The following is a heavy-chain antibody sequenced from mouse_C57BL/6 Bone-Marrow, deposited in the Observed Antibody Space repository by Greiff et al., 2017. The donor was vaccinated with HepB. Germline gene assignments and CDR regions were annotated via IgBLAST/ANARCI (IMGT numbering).Heavy chain of an antibody. CDR2: IDPSDSYT. V-gene: IGHV1-69*01. J-gene: IGHJ2*01. CDR3: AREDTTVVADFDY. D-gene: IGHD1-1*01. CDR1: GYTFTSYW. Sequence: QVQLQQPGAELVMPGASVKLSCKASGYTFTSYWMHWVKQRPGQGLEWIGEIDPSDSYTNYNQKFKGKSTLTVDKSSSTAYMQLSSLTSEDSAVYHCAREDTTVVADFDYWGQGTTLTVSS.